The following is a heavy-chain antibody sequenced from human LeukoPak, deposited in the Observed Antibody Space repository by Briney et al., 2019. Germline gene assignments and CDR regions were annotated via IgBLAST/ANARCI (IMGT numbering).Heavy chain of an antibody. CDR1: GYTFTSYG. CDR2: ISAYNGNT. Sequence: ASVKVSCKASGYTFTSYGISWVRQAPGQGLEWMGWISAYNGNTNYAQKLQGRVTMTTDTSTSTAYMELRSLRSDDTAVYYCARVPGSSGDSSGYYYYYYYYMDVWGKGTTVTISS. CDR3: ARVPGSSGDSSGYYYYYYYYMDV. J-gene: IGHJ6*03. D-gene: IGHD3-22*01. V-gene: IGHV1-18*01.